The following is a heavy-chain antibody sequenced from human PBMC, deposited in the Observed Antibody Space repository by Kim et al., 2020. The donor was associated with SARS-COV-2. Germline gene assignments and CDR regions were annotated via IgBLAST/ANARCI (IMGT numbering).Heavy chain of an antibody. Sequence: SETLSLTCTVSGGSISSGGYYWSWIRQHPGKGLEWLGYIYYSGSTYYNPSLKSRVTISVDTSKNQFSLKLSSVTAADTAGYYCAGVARITVFGVVNSAFDLWGQGTMVTVSS. D-gene: IGHD3-3*01. V-gene: IGHV4-31*03. CDR3: AGVARITVFGVVNSAFDL. J-gene: IGHJ3*01. CDR1: GGSISSGGYY. CDR2: IYYSGST.